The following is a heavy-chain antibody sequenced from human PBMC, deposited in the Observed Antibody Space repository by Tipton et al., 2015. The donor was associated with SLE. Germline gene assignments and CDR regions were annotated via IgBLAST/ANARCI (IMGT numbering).Heavy chain of an antibody. CDR2: ISTTSSFI. Sequence: SLRLSCAASGFTFSSYPMNWVRQAPGKGLEWVSSISTTSSFIYYANSVKGRFTISRDNAKNSLYLQMNSLRAEDTAVYYCAKDGARGYYYYGMDVWGQGTTVTVSS. CDR1: GFTFSSYP. D-gene: IGHD3-16*01. CDR3: AKDGARGYYYYGMDV. J-gene: IGHJ6*02. V-gene: IGHV3-21*01.